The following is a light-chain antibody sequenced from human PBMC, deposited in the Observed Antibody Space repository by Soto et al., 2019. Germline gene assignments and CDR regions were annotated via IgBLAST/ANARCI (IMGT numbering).Light chain of an antibody. Sequence: IVLTQSPSTLSLSPGERGTLPCRASESVTTYLAWYQQKPGQAPRLLVYDVSNRATGIPARFSGGGSGTDFTLTISNLEPEDFAVYYCQQRSDWPWTFGQGTKVDIK. J-gene: IGKJ1*01. V-gene: IGKV3-11*01. CDR2: DVS. CDR1: ESVTTY. CDR3: QQRSDWPWT.